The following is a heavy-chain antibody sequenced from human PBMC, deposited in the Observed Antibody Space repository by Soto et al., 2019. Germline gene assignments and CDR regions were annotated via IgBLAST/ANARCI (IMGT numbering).Heavy chain of an antibody. CDR3: AKSARGYSYGGFDY. CDR2: ISYDGSNK. V-gene: IGHV3-30*18. J-gene: IGHJ4*02. CDR1: GFTFSSYG. D-gene: IGHD5-18*01. Sequence: QVQLVESGGGVVQPGRSLRPSCAASGFTFSSYGMHWVRQAPGKGLEWVAVISYDGSNKYYADSVKGRFTISRDNSKNTLYLQMNSLRAEDTAVYYCAKSARGYSYGGFDYWGQGTLVTVSS.